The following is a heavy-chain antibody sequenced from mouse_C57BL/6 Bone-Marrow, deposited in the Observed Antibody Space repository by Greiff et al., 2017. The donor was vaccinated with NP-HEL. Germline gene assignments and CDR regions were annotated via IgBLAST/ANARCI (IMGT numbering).Heavy chain of an antibody. CDR1: GYTFTSYW. CDR3: ASPMVTYFDY. CDR2: IDPSDSYT. D-gene: IGHD2-2*01. Sequence: QVQLQQPGAELVMPGASVKLSCKASGYTFTSYWMHWVKHRPGHGLEWIGEIDPSDSYTNYNQKFKGKSTLTVDKSSSTAYMQLSSLTSEDSAVYYCASPMVTYFDYWGKGTTLTVSS. V-gene: IGHV1-69*01. J-gene: IGHJ2*01.